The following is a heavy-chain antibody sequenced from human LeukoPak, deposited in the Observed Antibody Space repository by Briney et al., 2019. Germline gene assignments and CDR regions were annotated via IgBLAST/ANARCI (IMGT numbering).Heavy chain of an antibody. CDR3: ARAKVTYYDFWSGYTYYYYMDV. J-gene: IGHJ6*03. CDR2: IKQDGSEK. Sequence: GGSLRLSCAASGFTFSSYWMSWVRQAPGKGLEWVANIKQDGSEKCYVDSVKGRFTISRDNAKNSLYLQMNSLRAEDTAVYYCARAKVTYYDFWSGYTYYYYMDVWGKGTTVTVSS. CDR1: GFTFSSYW. V-gene: IGHV3-7*01. D-gene: IGHD3-3*01.